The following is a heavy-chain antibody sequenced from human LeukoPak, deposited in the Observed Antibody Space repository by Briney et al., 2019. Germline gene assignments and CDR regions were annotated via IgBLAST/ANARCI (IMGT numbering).Heavy chain of an antibody. V-gene: IGHV3-9*01. J-gene: IGHJ2*01. D-gene: IGHD3-22*01. CDR3: AKANYDSSEFEGYFDL. CDR1: GFTFDDYA. Sequence: PGRSLRLSCAASGFTFDDYAMHWVRQAPGKGLEWVSGISWNSGSIGYADSVKGRFTISRDNAKNSLYLQMNSLRAEDTALYYCAKANYDSSEFEGYFDLWGRGTLVTVSS. CDR2: ISWNSGSI.